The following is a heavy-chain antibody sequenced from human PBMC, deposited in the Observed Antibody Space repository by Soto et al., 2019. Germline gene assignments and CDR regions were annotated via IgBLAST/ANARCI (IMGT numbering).Heavy chain of an antibody. Sequence: SETLSLTCTVSCDSVSSGSYYWSWIRQPPGKGLEWIGYIYYSGSTDYNPSLKSRVTISVDTSKNQFSLKLSSVTAADTAVYYCATLMVAAYDSFYIWGQGTMVTVSS. D-gene: IGHD2-15*01. CDR1: CDSVSSGSYY. CDR2: IYYSGST. V-gene: IGHV4-61*01. CDR3: ATLMVAAYDSFYI. J-gene: IGHJ3*02.